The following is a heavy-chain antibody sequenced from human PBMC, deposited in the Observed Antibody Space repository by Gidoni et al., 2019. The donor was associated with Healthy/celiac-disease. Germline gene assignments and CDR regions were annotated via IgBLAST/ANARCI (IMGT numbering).Heavy chain of an antibody. CDR3: ARDCSSTSCASDY. D-gene: IGHD2-2*01. CDR2: INPNSGGT. V-gene: IGHV1-2*02. CDR1: GYTFTGYY. Sequence: QVQLVQSGAELKKPGASVKVSCQASGYTFTGYYMHWVRQAPGQGLEWMGWINPNSGGTNYAQKFQGRVTMTRDTSISTAYMELSRLRSDDTAVYYCARDCSSTSCASDYWGQGTLVTVSS. J-gene: IGHJ4*02.